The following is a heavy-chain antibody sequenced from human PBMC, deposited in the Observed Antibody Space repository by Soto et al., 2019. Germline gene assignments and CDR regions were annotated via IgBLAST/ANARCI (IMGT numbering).Heavy chain of an antibody. V-gene: IGHV1-46*02. CDR3: ARDRDYYDSSGFYGGFDI. CDR2: INPSGGST. J-gene: IGHJ3*02. D-gene: IGHD3-22*01. Sequence: GASVKVSCKASGYTFNIYYIHWVRQAPGQGLEWMGTINPSGGSTSYAQKFQGRVTMTRDTSTSTVYMELSSLGSEDTAVYYCARDRDYYDSSGFYGGFDIWGQGTVVTVSS. CDR1: GYTFNIYY.